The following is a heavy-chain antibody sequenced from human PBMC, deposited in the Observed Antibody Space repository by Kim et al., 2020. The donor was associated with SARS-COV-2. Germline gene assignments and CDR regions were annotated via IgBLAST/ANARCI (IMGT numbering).Heavy chain of an antibody. Sequence: GESLKISCKGSGYSFTSYWIGWVRQMPGKGLEWMGIIYPGDSDTRYSPSFQGQVTISADKSISTAYLQWSSLKASDTAMYYCARRVLRACSSTSCNRGMDAFDIWGQGTMVTVSS. CDR3: ARRVLRACSSTSCNRGMDAFDI. J-gene: IGHJ3*02. V-gene: IGHV5-51*01. D-gene: IGHD2-2*02. CDR2: IYPGDSDT. CDR1: GYSFTSYW.